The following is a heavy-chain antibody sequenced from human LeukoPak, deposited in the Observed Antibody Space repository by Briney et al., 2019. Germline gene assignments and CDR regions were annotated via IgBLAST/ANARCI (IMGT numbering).Heavy chain of an antibody. V-gene: IGHV3-23*01. CDR2: TVGGRPDT. CDR3: TKAPLRSCSGAFCYPFDY. CDR1: GYSISSGS. Sequence: ETLSLTCTVSGYSISSGSYWSWVRQTPGKGLEWVAATVGGRPDTYHADSVKGRFTVSRDDSRSTLFLQMNSLRVEDTAVYYCTKAPLRSCSGAFCYPFDYWGQGTLVTVSS. D-gene: IGHD2-8*02. J-gene: IGHJ4*02.